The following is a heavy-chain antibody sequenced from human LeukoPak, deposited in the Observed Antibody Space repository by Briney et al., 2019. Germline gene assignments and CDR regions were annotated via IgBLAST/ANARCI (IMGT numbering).Heavy chain of an antibody. V-gene: IGHV5-51*01. CDR3: ARQYYDILTGYYIHFDY. D-gene: IGHD3-9*01. CDR2: IYPGDSDT. Sequence: GESLKISCKGSGHSFTSYWIAWVRQVPGKGLECMGIIYPGDSDTRYSPSFQGQVTISADKSISTAYLQWSSLKASDTAIYYCARQYYDILTGYYIHFDYWGQGTLVTVSS. J-gene: IGHJ4*02. CDR1: GHSFTSYW.